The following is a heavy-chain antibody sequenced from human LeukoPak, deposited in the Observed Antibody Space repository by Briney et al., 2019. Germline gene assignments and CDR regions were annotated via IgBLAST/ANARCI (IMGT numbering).Heavy chain of an antibody. CDR2: IYYSGST. V-gene: IGHV4-30-4*07. D-gene: IGHD6-13*01. CDR1: GGSFSGYS. Sequence: PSETLSLTCAVYGGSFSGYSWTWIRQPPGKGLEWIGHIYYSGSTYYNPSLKSRVTISVDTSKNQFSLKLSSMTAADTAVYFCARGSSSWMDYYMDVWGKGTTVTVSS. J-gene: IGHJ6*03. CDR3: ARGSSSWMDYYMDV.